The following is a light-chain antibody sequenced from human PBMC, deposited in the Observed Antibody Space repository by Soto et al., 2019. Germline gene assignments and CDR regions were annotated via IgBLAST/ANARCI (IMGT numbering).Light chain of an antibody. CDR2: RAS. CDR3: HQYVSSVYT. J-gene: IGKJ2*01. V-gene: IGKV1-5*03. CDR1: QSISSW. Sequence: DIQMTQSPSTLSASVGDRVTITCRASQSISSWLAWYQQKPGKAPKLLIYRASRLGNGVPSRFSGSGSATEFTLTISSLQHDDFAAYYCHQYVSSVYTFGEGTKLEIK.